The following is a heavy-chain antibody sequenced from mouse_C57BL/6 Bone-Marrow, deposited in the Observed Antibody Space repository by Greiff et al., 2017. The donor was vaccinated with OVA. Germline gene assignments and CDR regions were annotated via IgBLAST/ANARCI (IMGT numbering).Heavy chain of an antibody. CDR1: GYTFTSYW. D-gene: IGHD1-1*01. Sequence: VQLQQSVTVLARPGASVKMSCKTSGYTFTSYWMHWVKQRPGQGLEWIGAIYPGNSDTSYNQKFKGKAKLTAVTSASTAYMELSSLTNEDSAVYYCTRPYYYYGSSYHFDYWGQGTTLTVSS. J-gene: IGHJ2*01. CDR2: IYPGNSDT. CDR3: TRPYYYYGSSYHFDY. V-gene: IGHV1-5*01.